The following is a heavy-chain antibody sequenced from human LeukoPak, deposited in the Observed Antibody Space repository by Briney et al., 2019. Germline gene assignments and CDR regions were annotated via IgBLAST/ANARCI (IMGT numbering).Heavy chain of an antibody. D-gene: IGHD2-15*01. CDR2: ISGYNGNT. V-gene: IGHV1-18*01. CDR1: GYTFTSNG. CDR3: ARERRYCSGGSCYTPSGGMDV. J-gene: IGHJ6*02. Sequence: ASVKVSCKTSGYTFTSNGISWVRQAPGQGLEWMGWISGYNGNTNYVQNLQGRVTMTTDTSTSTAYMELRSLRSDDTAGYYCARERRYCSGGSCYTPSGGMDVWGQGTTVTVSS.